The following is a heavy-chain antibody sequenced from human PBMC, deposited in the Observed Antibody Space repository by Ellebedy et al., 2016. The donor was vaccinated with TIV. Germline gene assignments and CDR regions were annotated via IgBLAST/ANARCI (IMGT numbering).Heavy chain of an antibody. Sequence: ASVKVSCKASGYTFTTYAMHWVRQAPGQRLEWMGWINAGNGNTKYSQKFQGRVTTTRDTSASTAYMELSSLRSEDTAVYYCAVGSVLTASGPTARFDPWGQGTLVTVSS. V-gene: IGHV1-3*01. J-gene: IGHJ5*02. CDR1: GYTFTTYA. D-gene: IGHD6-13*01. CDR2: INAGNGNT. CDR3: AVGSVLTASGPTARFDP.